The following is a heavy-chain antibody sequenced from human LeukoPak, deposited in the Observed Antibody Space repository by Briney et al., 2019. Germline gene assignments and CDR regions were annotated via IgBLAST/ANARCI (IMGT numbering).Heavy chain of an antibody. Sequence: GASVKVSCKASGYTFTGYYMHWVRQAPGQGLEWTGRINPNSGGTNYAQKFQGRVTMTRDTSISTAYMELSRLRSDDTAVYYCARDRVDSSGSYAFDLWGQGTMVSVSS. CDR1: GYTFTGYY. CDR3: ARDRVDSSGSYAFDL. J-gene: IGHJ3*01. D-gene: IGHD3-22*01. CDR2: INPNSGGT. V-gene: IGHV1-2*06.